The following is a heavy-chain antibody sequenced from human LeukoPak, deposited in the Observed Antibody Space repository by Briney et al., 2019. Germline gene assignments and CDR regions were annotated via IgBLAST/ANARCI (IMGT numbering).Heavy chain of an antibody. CDR3: ARFGLYSSGWYEGPYFDY. CDR1: GYTFTSYD. CDR2: MNPNSGNT. Sequence: GASVKVSCKASGYTFTSYDINWVRQATGQGLEWMGWMNPNSGNTGYAQKLQGRVTMTTDTSTSTAYMELRSLRSDDTAVYYCARFGLYSSGWYEGPYFDYWGQGTLVTVSS. D-gene: IGHD6-19*01. V-gene: IGHV1-8*01. J-gene: IGHJ4*02.